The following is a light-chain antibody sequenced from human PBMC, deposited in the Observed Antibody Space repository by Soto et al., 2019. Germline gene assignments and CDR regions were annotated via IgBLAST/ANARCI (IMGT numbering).Light chain of an antibody. V-gene: IGLV2-8*01. J-gene: IGLJ2*01. CDR2: EVS. CDR3: SSYAASNNLGV. Sequence: QSVLTQPPSASGSPGQSVTISCIGTSSDVGGYNYVSWYQQHPGKAPKLMIYEVSKRPSGVPDRFSGSKSGNTASLNVSGLQAEDEADYYCSSYAASNNLGVFGGGTKVTVL. CDR1: SSDVGGYNY.